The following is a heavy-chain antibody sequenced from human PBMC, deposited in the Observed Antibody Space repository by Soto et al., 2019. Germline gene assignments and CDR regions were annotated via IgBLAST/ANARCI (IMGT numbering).Heavy chain of an antibody. CDR3: ARGGGIVLVPAAMESYYYYGMDV. D-gene: IGHD2-2*01. CDR2: IYPGDSDT. Sequence: HGESLKISXKGSGYSVTSYWIGWVRQMPGKGLEWMGIIYPGDSDTRYSPSFQGQVTISADKSISTAYLQWSSLKASDTAMYYCARGGGIVLVPAAMESYYYYGMDVWGQGTTVTVSS. V-gene: IGHV5-51*01. CDR1: GYSVTSYW. J-gene: IGHJ6*02.